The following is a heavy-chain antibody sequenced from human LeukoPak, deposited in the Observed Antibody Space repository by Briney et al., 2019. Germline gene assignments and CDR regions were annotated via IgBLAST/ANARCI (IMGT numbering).Heavy chain of an antibody. J-gene: IGHJ4*02. V-gene: IGHV4-39*07. Sequence: PPQTLSLTCTVSGGSISSGNYYYSWIRQPPGKGLEWIGEINHSGSTNYNPSLKSRVTISVDTSKNQFSLKLSSVTAADTAVYYCARRGAYYYGENDYWGQGTLVTVSS. CDR2: INHSGST. CDR1: GGSISSGNYY. CDR3: ARRGAYYYGENDY. D-gene: IGHD3-10*01.